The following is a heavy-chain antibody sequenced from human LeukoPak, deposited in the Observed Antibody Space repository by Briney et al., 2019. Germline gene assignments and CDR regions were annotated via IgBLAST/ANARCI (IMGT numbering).Heavy chain of an antibody. CDR2: IYYSGST. CDR1: GGSNSSGGYY. D-gene: IGHD3-3*01. V-gene: IGHV4-31*03. J-gene: IGHJ5*02. Sequence: SETLSLTCTVSGGSNSSGGYYWSWIRQHPGKGLEWIGYIYYSGSTYYNPSLKSRVTISVDTSKNQFSLKLSSVTAADTAVYYCARERVVVGYYDFWSGLRGWFDPWGQGTLVTVSS. CDR3: ARERVVVGYYDFWSGLRGWFDP.